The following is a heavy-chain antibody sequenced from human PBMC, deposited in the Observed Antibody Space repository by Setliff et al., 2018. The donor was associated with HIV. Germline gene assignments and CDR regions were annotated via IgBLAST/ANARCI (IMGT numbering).Heavy chain of an antibody. CDR1: GYSISNGYY. CDR3: ARRAGSDYFTRFDY. V-gene: IGHV4-38-2*01. D-gene: IGHD3-10*01. Sequence: SETLSLTCALSGYSISNGYYWGWIRQPSGKGLEWIGEINHSGSTNYNPSLKSRVTILGDTSKNQFSLKLSSVTAADTAVYYCARRAGSDYFTRFDYWGQGTLVTVSS. J-gene: IGHJ4*02. CDR2: INHSGST.